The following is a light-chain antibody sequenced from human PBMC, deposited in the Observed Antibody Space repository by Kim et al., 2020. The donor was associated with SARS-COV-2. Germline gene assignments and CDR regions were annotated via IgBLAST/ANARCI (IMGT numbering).Light chain of an antibody. V-gene: IGKV2-30*02. J-gene: IGKJ3*01. CDR1: QSLVHSDGNTY. Sequence: DVVVTQSPLSLPVILGQPASISCKSSQSLVHSDGNTYLTWFHQRPGQSPRRLIYRVSNRDSGVPDRFSGSGSGTDCTLKISRVEAEDVGLYYCMQGTHWPFTFGPGTKVDIK. CDR3: MQGTHWPFT. CDR2: RVS.